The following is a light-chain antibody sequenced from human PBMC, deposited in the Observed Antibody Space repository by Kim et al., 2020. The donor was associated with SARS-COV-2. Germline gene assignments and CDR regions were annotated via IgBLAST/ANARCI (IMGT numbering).Light chain of an antibody. CDR1: SLRSYY. V-gene: IGLV3-19*01. CDR2: GKN. Sequence: SSELTQDPAVSVALGQTVRITCQGDSLRSYYASWYQQKPGQAPVLVIYGKNNRPSGIPDRFSGSSSGNTAPLTITGAQAEDEADYYCNSRDSSGNVVFGGGTQLTVL. J-gene: IGLJ2*01. CDR3: NSRDSSGNVV.